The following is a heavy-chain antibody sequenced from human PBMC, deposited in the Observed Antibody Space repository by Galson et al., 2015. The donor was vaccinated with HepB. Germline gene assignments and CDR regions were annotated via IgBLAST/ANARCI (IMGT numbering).Heavy chain of an antibody. CDR2: ISSNGGST. Sequence: SLRLSCAASGFTFSSYAMHWVRQAPGKGLEYVSAISSNGGSTYYADSVKGRFTISRDNSKNTLYLQMSSLRAEDTAVYYCVKAFGPKLGHDAFDIWGQGTMVTVSS. D-gene: IGHD7-27*01. J-gene: IGHJ3*02. CDR3: VKAFGPKLGHDAFDI. CDR1: GFTFSSYA. V-gene: IGHV3-64D*06.